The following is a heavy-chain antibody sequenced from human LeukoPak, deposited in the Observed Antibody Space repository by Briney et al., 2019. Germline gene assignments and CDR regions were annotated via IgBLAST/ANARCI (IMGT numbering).Heavy chain of an antibody. CDR2: LYYSGST. D-gene: IGHD2-15*01. CDR3: ASPFLGYCSGGSCPKTYYYYGMDV. Sequence: SETLSLTCTVSGGSISSSSYYWGWIRQPPGKGLEWIGSLYYSGSTYYNPSLKSRVTISVDTSKNQFSLKLSSVTAADTAVYYCASPFLGYCSGGSCPKTYYYYGMDVWGQGTTVTVSS. V-gene: IGHV4-39*01. CDR1: GGSISSSSYY. J-gene: IGHJ6*02.